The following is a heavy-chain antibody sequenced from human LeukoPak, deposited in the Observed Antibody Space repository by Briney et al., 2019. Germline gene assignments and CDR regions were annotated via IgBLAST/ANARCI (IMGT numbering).Heavy chain of an antibody. CDR2: IYYSGST. J-gene: IGHJ6*02. V-gene: IGHV4-31*03. CDR1: GGSISSGGYY. Sequence: ASETLSLTCTVSGGSISSGGYYWSWIRQHPGKGLEWIGYIYYSGSTYYNPSLMSRVTISVDTSKNQFSLKLSSVTAADTAVYYCASRYSSGWYDYHGMDVWGQGTTVTVSS. CDR3: ASRYSSGWYDYHGMDV. D-gene: IGHD6-19*01.